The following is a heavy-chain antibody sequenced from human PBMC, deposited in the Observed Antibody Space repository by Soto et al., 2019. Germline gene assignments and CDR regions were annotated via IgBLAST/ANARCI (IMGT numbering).Heavy chain of an antibody. CDR2: IIPIFGTA. CDR3: ARFERFIAARPDPIV. CDR1: GGTFSSYA. Sequence: GAAVTVSCKASGGTFSSYAISWVRQAPGQGLEWMGGIIPIFGTANYAQKFQGRVTITADESTSTAYMELSSLRSEDTAVYYCARFERFIAARPDPIVWGQGTLVDVS. J-gene: IGHJ4*02. D-gene: IGHD6-6*01. V-gene: IGHV1-69*13.